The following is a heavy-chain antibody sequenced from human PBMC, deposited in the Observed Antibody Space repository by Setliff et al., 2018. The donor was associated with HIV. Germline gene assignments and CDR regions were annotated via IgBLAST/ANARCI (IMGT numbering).Heavy chain of an antibody. CDR3: AADNYNCNSFDS. CDR2: INPNGGYT. V-gene: IGHV1-2*02. CDR1: GYTFTSYY. Sequence: ASVKVSCKASGYTFTSYYMHWVRQAPGQGLEWMGWINPNGGYTNYAQKFLGRVTMTQDTSFTTAYLELSRLGSDDTAVYYCAADNYNCNSFDSWGQGSLVTVSS. D-gene: IGHD3-3*01. J-gene: IGHJ4*02.